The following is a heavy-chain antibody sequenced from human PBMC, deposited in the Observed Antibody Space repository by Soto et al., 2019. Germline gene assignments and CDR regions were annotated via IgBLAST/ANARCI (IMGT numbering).Heavy chain of an antibody. D-gene: IGHD2-15*01. V-gene: IGHV4-34*01. J-gene: IGHJ4*02. CDR1: GGSFSGYY. Sequence: QVQLQQWGAGLLKPSETLSLTCAVYGGSFSGYYWSWIRQPPGTGLEWIGEINHSGSTNYNPSLKRRVPISVDTSKNQFSLELSSVAAAGTAVYYCARRGGYCSGGSCYSSEYWGQGTLVTVSS. CDR2: INHSGST. CDR3: ARRGGYCSGGSCYSSEY.